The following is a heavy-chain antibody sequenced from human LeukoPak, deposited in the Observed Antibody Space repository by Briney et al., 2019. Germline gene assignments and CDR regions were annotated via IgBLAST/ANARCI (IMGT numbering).Heavy chain of an antibody. J-gene: IGHJ4*02. V-gene: IGHV3-48*04. D-gene: IGHD2-2*01. CDR3: ARGYCSSTSCDYFDY. CDR1: GFTFSDYA. Sequence: GGSLRLSCAASGFTFSDYAMTWVRQAPGKGLEWVSTLSGSGGTIFYADSVKGRFTISRDNAKNSLYLQMNSLRAEDTAVYYCARGYCSSTSCDYFDYWGQGTLVTVSS. CDR2: LSGSGGTI.